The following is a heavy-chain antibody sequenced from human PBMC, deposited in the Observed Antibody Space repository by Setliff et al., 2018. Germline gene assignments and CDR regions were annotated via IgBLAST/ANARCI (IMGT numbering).Heavy chain of an antibody. CDR3: ARWGENSGRPDWRAFDI. CDR1: GGSINNYH. D-gene: IGHD1-26*01. J-gene: IGHJ3*02. CDR2: VGYNGNT. Sequence: SETLFLTCTVSGGSINNYHWNWIRQPPGKGLEWIGYVGYNGNTHYNPSPNSRVTMSVDTSKNQFSLKLTSVSAADTAVYYCARWGENSGRPDWRAFDIWGQGTMVTVSS. V-gene: IGHV4-59*01.